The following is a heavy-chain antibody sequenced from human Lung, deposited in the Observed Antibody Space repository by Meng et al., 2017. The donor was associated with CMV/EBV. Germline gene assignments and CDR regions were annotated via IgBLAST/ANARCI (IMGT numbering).Heavy chain of an antibody. CDR3: AGFGVTITNGLDV. J-gene: IGHJ6*02. CDR1: GFTFSAFS. Sequence: GESLKISCTTSGFTFSAFSMNWVRQAPGKGLEWVSSISTTSTYIYYADSLKGRFTISRDNAKNSLYLNMNSLRVEDTAVYYCAGFGVTITNGLDVWGQGTTVTVSS. D-gene: IGHD3-3*01. V-gene: IGHV3-21*01. CDR2: ISTTSTYI.